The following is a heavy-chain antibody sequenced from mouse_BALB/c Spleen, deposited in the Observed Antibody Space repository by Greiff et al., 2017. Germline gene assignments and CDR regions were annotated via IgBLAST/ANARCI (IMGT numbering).Heavy chain of an antibody. CDR1: GFTFNTYA. CDR2: IRSKSNNYAT. CDR3: VSYYYGDYYAMDY. V-gene: IGHV10-1*02. J-gene: IGHJ4*01. Sequence: EVKLMESGGGLVQPKGSLKLSCAASGFTFNTYAMNWVRQAPGKGLEWVARIRSKSNNYATYYADSVKDRFTISRDDSQSMLYLQMNNLKTEDTAMYYCVSYYYGDYYAMDYWGQGTSVTVSS. D-gene: IGHD1-1*01.